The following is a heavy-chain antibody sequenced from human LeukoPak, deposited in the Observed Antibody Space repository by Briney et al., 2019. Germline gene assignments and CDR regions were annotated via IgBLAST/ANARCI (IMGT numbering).Heavy chain of an antibody. V-gene: IGHV4-39*01. CDR2: IYYSVRT. CDR3: ARLRYGEGY. D-gene: IGHD4-17*01. CDR1: GDSISNSSYY. J-gene: IGHJ4*02. Sequence: SETLSLTCTVSGDSISNSSYYWGWIRQPPGKGLEWIGSIYYSVRTYYNPSLKSRVTISVDTSKNQFSLKLSSVTAADTAVYYCARLRYGEGYWGQGTLVTVSS.